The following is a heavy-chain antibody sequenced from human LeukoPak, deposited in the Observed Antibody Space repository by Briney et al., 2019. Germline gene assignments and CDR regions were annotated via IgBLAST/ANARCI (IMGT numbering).Heavy chain of an antibody. V-gene: IGHV5-51*01. J-gene: IGHJ6*02. CDR3: ARQYSSGWHNYGMDV. D-gene: IGHD6-19*01. CDR2: IYPGDSDT. Sequence: GESLKISCKGSGYSFTSYWIGWVRQMPGKGLEWMGIIYPGDSDTRYSPSFQGQVTISADKSISTAYLQWSSLKASDTAMYYCARQYSSGWHNYGMDVWGQGTTVTVSS. CDR1: GYSFTSYW.